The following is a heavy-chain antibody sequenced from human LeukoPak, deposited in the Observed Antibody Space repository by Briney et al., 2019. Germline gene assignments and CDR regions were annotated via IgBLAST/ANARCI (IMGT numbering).Heavy chain of an antibody. Sequence: GGSLRLSCVASGFTFSDYWMSWVRQAPGKGLEWVANLEQDGGEKYYVDSVKGRFAISRDNAKNSLYLEMNSLRVEDTAVYFCATVARWEQLPPIADHWGPGTLVTVSS. J-gene: IGHJ4*02. CDR2: LEQDGGEK. CDR3: ATVARWEQLPPIADH. CDR1: GFTFSDYW. D-gene: IGHD1-26*01. V-gene: IGHV3-7*01.